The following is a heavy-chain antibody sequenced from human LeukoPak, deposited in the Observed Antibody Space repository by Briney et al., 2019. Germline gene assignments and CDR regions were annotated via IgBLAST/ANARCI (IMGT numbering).Heavy chain of an antibody. CDR2: IQQHGSET. CDR1: GFTFSNYW. J-gene: IGHJ4*02. D-gene: IGHD4/OR15-4a*01. V-gene: IGHV3-7*01. Sequence: GGSLRLSCEGSGFTFSNYWMSWVRQAPGKGLEWVANIQQHGSETYYGDSVKGRFTISRDNAKNSLYLQMNSLRAEDTAVYYCARGLYGPRPYWGQGTLVTVSS. CDR3: ARGLYGPRPY.